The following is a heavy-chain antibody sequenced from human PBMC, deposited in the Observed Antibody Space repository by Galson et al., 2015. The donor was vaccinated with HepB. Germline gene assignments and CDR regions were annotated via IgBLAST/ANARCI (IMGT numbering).Heavy chain of an antibody. CDR1: GFTFSSYG. Sequence: PLRLSCAASGFTFSSYGMHWVRQAPGKGLEWVAVIWYDGSNKYYADSVKGRFTISRDNSKNTLYLQMNSLRAEDTAVYYCALLGGAARPPDYFDYWGQGTLVTVSS. CDR2: IWYDGSNK. J-gene: IGHJ4*02. CDR3: ALLGGAARPPDYFDY. V-gene: IGHV3-33*01. D-gene: IGHD6-6*01.